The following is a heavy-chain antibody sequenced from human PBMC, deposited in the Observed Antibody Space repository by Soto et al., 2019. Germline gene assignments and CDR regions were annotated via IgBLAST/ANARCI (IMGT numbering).Heavy chain of an antibody. V-gene: IGHV4-39*07. D-gene: IGHD2-21*02. Sequence: SETLSLTCTVSGGSISSSSYYWGWIRQPPGKGLEWIGSIYYSGSTYYNPSLKSRVTISVDTSKNQFSLKLNSVTAADTAVYYCARDLWGYCGTDCYPLDVWGQGTTVT. CDR2: IYYSGST. J-gene: IGHJ6*02. CDR3: ARDLWGYCGTDCYPLDV. CDR1: GGSISSSSYY.